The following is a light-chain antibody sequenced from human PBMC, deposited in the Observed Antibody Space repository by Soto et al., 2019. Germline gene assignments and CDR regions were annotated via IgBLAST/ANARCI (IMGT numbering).Light chain of an antibody. J-gene: IGKJ1*01. V-gene: IGKV3-15*01. Sequence: EIVMTHSPATVSLSPCERATLSVRASDSVSSNLAWYQQKPAQAPRLLIYGASTRATGIPARFSGSGSGTEFTLTISSLQSEDFAVYYCQQYNNWPGTFGQGTKVDIK. CDR3: QQYNNWPGT. CDR1: DSVSSN. CDR2: GAS.